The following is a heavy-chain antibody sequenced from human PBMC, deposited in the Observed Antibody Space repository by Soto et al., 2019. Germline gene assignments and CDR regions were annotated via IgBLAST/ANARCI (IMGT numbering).Heavy chain of an antibody. CDR1: GFTFSSYD. Sequence: EVQLVESGGGLVQPGGSLRLSCAASGFTFSSYDMHWVRQATGKGLEWVSAIGTAGDTYYPGSVKDRFTISRENAKNSLXXQMNSLRAGDTAVYYCARGWGHSSGWYWHYYGMDVWGQGTTVTVSS. D-gene: IGHD6-19*01. V-gene: IGHV3-13*04. CDR2: IGTAGDT. J-gene: IGHJ6*02. CDR3: ARGWGHSSGWYWHYYGMDV.